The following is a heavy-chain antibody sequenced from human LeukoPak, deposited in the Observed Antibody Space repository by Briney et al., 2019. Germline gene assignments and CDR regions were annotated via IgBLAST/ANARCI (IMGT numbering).Heavy chain of an antibody. Sequence: GGSLRLSCAASGFTFSSYAMSWGRQAPGKGLEWVSAISGSGGSTYYADSVKGRFTISRDNSKNTLYLQMNSLRAEDTAVYYCAKDSHLFYYDSSGYFDYWGQGTLVTVSS. V-gene: IGHV3-23*01. CDR3: AKDSHLFYYDSSGYFDY. J-gene: IGHJ4*02. D-gene: IGHD3-22*01. CDR1: GFTFSSYA. CDR2: ISGSGGST.